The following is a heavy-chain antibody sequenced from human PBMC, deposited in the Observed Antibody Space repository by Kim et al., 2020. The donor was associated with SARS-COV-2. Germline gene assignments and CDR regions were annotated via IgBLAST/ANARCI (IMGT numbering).Heavy chain of an antibody. V-gene: IGHV4-34*01. Sequence: PSVKSRVTISIDTSKNQLSLHLRSVTAADTAVYYCARERISGSYATAFDIWGQGTMVTVSS. D-gene: IGHD1-26*01. J-gene: IGHJ3*02. CDR3: ARERISGSYATAFDI.